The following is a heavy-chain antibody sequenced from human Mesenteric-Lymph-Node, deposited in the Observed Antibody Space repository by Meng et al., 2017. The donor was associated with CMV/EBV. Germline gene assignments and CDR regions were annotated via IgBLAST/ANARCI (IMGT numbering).Heavy chain of an antibody. CDR2: ISSSGRTI. CDR1: GFTFSNYE. V-gene: IGHV3-48*03. CDR3: ARDIVVPAATSYYYYGMDV. Sequence: GESLKISCAASGFTFSNYEMNWVRQAPGKGLEWVSFISSSGRTIYYADSVKGRFTISRDNAKNSLYLQMNSLRAEDTAVYYCARDIVVPAATSYYYYGMDVWGQGTTVTVSS. D-gene: IGHD2-2*01. J-gene: IGHJ6*02.